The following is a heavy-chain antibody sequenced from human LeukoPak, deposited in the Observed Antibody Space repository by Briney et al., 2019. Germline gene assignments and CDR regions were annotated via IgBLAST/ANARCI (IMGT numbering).Heavy chain of an antibody. CDR2: ISGSDPGT. D-gene: IGHD4-11*01. Sequence: GGSLRLSCAASGFSFSTYAMSWVRQIPGKGLEWVSAISGSDPGTYYADSVKGRFTISRDNSKNTLYLQMNSLRAEDTAVYYCAKEAVTTCFDYWGQGTLVTVSS. V-gene: IGHV3-23*01. J-gene: IGHJ4*02. CDR1: GFSFSTYA. CDR3: AKEAVTTCFDY.